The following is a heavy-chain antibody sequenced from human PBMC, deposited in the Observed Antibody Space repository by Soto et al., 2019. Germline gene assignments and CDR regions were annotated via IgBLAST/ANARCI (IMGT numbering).Heavy chain of an antibody. CDR1: GFMFSSAW. CDR2: IKSKRDGGAR. D-gene: IGHD1-1*01. J-gene: IGHJ4*02. Sequence: EVQVVESGGDLVKPGGSLRLSCVTSGFMFSSAWMNWVRQAPGKGLEWVGRIKSKRDGGARDYAEPVKGRFSISRDDSKNTGFLQMNSLRAEDTAVYYCVEGWNDFWGQGTLVTVSS. CDR3: VEGWNDF. V-gene: IGHV3-15*01.